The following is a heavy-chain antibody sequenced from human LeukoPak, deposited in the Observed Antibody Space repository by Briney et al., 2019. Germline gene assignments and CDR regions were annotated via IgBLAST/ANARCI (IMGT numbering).Heavy chain of an antibody. D-gene: IGHD1-26*01. CDR3: ASGRLVGAPDY. CDR1: GFTFSNYW. J-gene: IGHJ4*02. V-gene: IGHV3-7*05. CDR2: IKQDGSEK. Sequence: PGGSLRLSCAASGFTFSNYWMTWVRQAPGKGLEWVANIKQDGSEKYYVASVEGRFTISRDNAKNSLYLQMNSLRAEDTAVYYCASGRLVGAPDYWGQGTLVTVSS.